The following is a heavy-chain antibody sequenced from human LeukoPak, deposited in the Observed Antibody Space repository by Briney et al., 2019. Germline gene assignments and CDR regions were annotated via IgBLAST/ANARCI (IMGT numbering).Heavy chain of an antibody. J-gene: IGHJ1*01. CDR3: ASAREYCGGAECYEYFQH. Sequence: GSLRLSCAASGFTVRTHSMSWVRPAPGKGLEWVSVIYGGGSTYYADSVNGRFTISRDSSKNTLFLQMNSLRAEDTALYYCASAREYCGGAECYEYFQHWGQGTLVTVSS. D-gene: IGHD2-21*01. CDR1: GFTVRTHS. V-gene: IGHV3-53*01. CDR2: IYGGGST.